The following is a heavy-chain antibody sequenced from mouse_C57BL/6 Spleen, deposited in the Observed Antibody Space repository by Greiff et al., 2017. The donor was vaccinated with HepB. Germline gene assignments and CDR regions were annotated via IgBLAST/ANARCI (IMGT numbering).Heavy chain of an antibody. CDR1: GYTFTSYW. CDR3: ARSRDYYGSSYVDY. V-gene: IGHV1-64*01. J-gene: IGHJ2*01. D-gene: IGHD1-1*01. Sequence: QVQLQQSGAELVKPGASVKLSCKASGYTFTSYWMHWVKQRPGQGLEWIGMIHPNSGSTNYNEKFKSKATLTVDKSSSTAYMQLSSLTSEDSAVYYCARSRDYYGSSYVDYWGQGTTLTVSS. CDR2: IHPNSGST.